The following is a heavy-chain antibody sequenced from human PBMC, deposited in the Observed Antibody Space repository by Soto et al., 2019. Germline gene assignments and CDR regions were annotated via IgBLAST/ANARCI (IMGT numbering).Heavy chain of an antibody. CDR2: ITSSGSTV. D-gene: IGHD3-22*01. Sequence: GGSLRLSCASSGFSFSNYSMNWVRQAPGKGLEWLSYITSSGSTVYYADSVKGRFTISRDNAKNSLYLQMNSLGDEDTAVYYCARYYYDTSGSGDYWGQGTLVTVSS. CDR1: GFSFSNYS. J-gene: IGHJ4*02. V-gene: IGHV3-48*02. CDR3: ARYYYDTSGSGDY.